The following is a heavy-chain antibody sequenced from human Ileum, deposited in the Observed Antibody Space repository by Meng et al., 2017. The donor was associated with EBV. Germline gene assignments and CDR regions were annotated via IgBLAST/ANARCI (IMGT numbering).Heavy chain of an antibody. Sequence: QVQLQESGPGLVKPSETLSLTCSVSNGSVSSYGYYWTWIRQPPGKGLEWIGYMSYTGSNNYKSTLKSRVTISVDKSKNQFSLKLSSVTAADTAVYYCARGTGTTFAWGQGTLVTVSS. V-gene: IGHV4-61*08. D-gene: IGHD1-1*01. CDR3: ARGTGTTFA. CDR2: MSYTGSN. J-gene: IGHJ5*02. CDR1: NGSVSSYGYY.